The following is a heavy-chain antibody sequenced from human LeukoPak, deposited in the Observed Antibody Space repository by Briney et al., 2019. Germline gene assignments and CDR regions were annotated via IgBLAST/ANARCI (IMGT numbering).Heavy chain of an antibody. CDR2: IRSKAYGGTT. CDR1: GFTFGDDA. J-gene: IGHJ3*02. CDR3: TRVIGPSSGYLAFDI. D-gene: IGHD5-12*01. Sequence: GGSLRLSCTASGFTFGDDAMSWVRQAPGKGLEWVGFIRSKAYGGTTEYAASVKGRFTISRDDSKSIAYLQMNSLKTEDTAVYYCTRVIGPSSGYLAFDIWGQGTMVTVSS. V-gene: IGHV3-49*04.